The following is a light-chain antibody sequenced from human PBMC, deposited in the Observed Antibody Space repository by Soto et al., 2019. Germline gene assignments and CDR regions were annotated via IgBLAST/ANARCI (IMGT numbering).Light chain of an antibody. CDR3: QQYGTSPPLP. Sequence: EIVLTQSPGTLSLSPGERATLSCRASQSVSSSYLAWYQQKPGQAPRLLIYDASSRATGIPDRFSGTGSATDFTLTSSRLEPEDFAVYYCQQYGTSPPLPFGGGTKVEIK. CDR1: QSVSSSY. CDR2: DAS. V-gene: IGKV3-20*01. J-gene: IGKJ4*01.